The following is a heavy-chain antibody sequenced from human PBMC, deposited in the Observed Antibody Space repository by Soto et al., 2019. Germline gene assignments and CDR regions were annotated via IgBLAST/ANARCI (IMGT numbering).Heavy chain of an antibody. J-gene: IGHJ4*02. Sequence: SETLSLTCTVSGASISSYYWSWIRQPPGKGLEWIGYIYYSGSTVYNPSLKSRVTISVDTSKNQFSLNLSSVTAADTAVYYCARRFAGGGWIFDYSGQGILVTVSS. CDR3: ARRFAGGGWIFDY. CDR1: GASISSYY. V-gene: IGHV4-59*08. D-gene: IGHD6-19*01. CDR2: IYYSGST.